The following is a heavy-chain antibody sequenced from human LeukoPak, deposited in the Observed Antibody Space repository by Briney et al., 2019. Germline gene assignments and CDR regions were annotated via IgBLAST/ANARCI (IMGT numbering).Heavy chain of an antibody. CDR2: MKHDGSEK. CDR3: ARGPFDY. V-gene: IGHV3-7*03. Sequence: GGSLRLSCAASGCTFSSSSISWVRQAPGKGLEWVANMKHDGSEKHYVDSVKGRFTISRDNTKNSLYLQMDSLRVEDTAVYYCARGPFDYWGQGTLVTVSS. J-gene: IGHJ4*02. CDR1: GCTFSSSS.